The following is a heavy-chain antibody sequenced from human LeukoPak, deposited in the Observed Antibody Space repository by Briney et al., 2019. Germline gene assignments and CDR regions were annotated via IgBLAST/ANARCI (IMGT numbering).Heavy chain of an antibody. V-gene: IGHV1-8*02. J-gene: IGHJ5*02. CDR1: GYTFTSYD. Sequence: ASVKVSCKASGYTFTSYDIHWVRQATGQGLEWMGWMNPNSGNTAYAQKFQGRVTMTRDMSTSTVYMELSSLRSEDTAVYYCLRLGGDVGSWGQGTLVTVSA. CDR3: LRLGGDVGS. D-gene: IGHD3-16*01. CDR2: MNPNSGNT.